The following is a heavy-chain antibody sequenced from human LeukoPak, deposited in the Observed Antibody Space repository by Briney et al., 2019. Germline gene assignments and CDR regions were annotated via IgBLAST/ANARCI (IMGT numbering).Heavy chain of an antibody. CDR1: GSTFTSYY. D-gene: IGHD6-19*01. Sequence: GASVTVSCTASGSTFTSYYMHWVRQAPGQGPEWMGWINPNSGGTNYAQTFQGRVTMTRDTSISTAYMELSRLRSDDTAVYYCARGDRAVAGNFDYWGQGTLVTVSS. V-gene: IGHV1-2*02. CDR2: INPNSGGT. CDR3: ARGDRAVAGNFDY. J-gene: IGHJ4*02.